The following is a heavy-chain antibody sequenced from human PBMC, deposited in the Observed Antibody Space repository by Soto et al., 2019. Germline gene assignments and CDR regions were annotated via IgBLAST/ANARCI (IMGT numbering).Heavy chain of an antibody. J-gene: IGHJ3*02. Sequence: SETLSLTCTVSGGSFSGYYWSWIRQPPGKGLEWIGYIYYSGSSNYNPSLKSRVTISVDTSKNQFSLKLSSVTAADTAVYYCGSAHTPALVWFGEFESTNDFDIWGQGTMVTASS. CDR1: GGSFSGYY. CDR2: IYYSGSS. V-gene: IGHV4-59*01. D-gene: IGHD3-10*01. CDR3: GSAHTPALVWFGEFESTNDFDI.